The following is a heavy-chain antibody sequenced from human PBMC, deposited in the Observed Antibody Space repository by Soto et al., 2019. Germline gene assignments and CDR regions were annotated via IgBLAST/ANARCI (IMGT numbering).Heavy chain of an antibody. Sequence: ASVKVSCKASGYTFTSYGISWVRQAPGQGLEWMGWISAYNGNTNYAQKFQGRVTMTTDTSTSTAYMELRSLRSDDTAVYYCARVYCSSTSCHGWFDPWGQGTLVTVSS. CDR2: ISAYNGNT. CDR1: GYTFTSYG. V-gene: IGHV1-18*01. D-gene: IGHD2-2*01. CDR3: ARVYCSSTSCHGWFDP. J-gene: IGHJ5*02.